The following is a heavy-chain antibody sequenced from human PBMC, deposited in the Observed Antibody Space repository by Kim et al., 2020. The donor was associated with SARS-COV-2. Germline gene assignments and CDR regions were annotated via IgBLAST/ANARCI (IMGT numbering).Heavy chain of an antibody. J-gene: IGHJ6*02. D-gene: IGHD6-19*01. CDR3: AKGSLIAVGSSGGMDV. CDR2: ISGSGGST. Sequence: GGSLRLSCAASGFTFSSYAMSWVRQAPGKGLEWVSAISGSGGSTYYADSVKGRFTISRDNSKNTLYLQMNSLRAEDTAVYYCAKGSLIAVGSSGGMDVWGQGTTVTVSS. CDR1: GFTFSSYA. V-gene: IGHV3-23*01.